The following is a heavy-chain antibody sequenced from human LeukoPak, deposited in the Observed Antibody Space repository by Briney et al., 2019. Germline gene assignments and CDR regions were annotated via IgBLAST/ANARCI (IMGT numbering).Heavy chain of an antibody. J-gene: IGHJ4*02. D-gene: IGHD6-6*01. CDR2: ISTYNDNT. CDR1: GYTFTSYD. V-gene: IGHV1-18*01. Sequence: GASVKVSCKASGYTFTSYDISWVRQAPGQGLEWMGWISTYNDNTHYAQKLQGRVTMTTVTSTSTVYMELKSLRSDDTAVYYCARIQSRIIAARPGNPAFDYWGRGTLVTVSS. CDR3: ARIQSRIIAARPGNPAFDY.